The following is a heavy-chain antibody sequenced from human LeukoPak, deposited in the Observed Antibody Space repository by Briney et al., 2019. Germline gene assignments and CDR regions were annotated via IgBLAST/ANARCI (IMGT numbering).Heavy chain of an antibody. CDR3: ARLRIAKYYDRSGSPSGFDI. CDR1: GYSFTSYW. Sequence: GESLKISCKGSGYSFTSYWISWVRQMPGKGLECMGRIHVGDAYTNYSPSFQGNVTISADKSISTAYLQWSSLKASDTAMYYCARLRIAKYYDRSGSPSGFDIWGQGTVVAVS. CDR2: IHVGDAYT. D-gene: IGHD3-22*01. V-gene: IGHV5-10-1*01. J-gene: IGHJ3*02.